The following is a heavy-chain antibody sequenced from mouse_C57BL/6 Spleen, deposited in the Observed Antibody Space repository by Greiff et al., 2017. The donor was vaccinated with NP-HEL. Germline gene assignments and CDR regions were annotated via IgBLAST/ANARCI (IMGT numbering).Heavy chain of an antibody. V-gene: IGHV5-9*01. Sequence: EVKLVESGGGLVKPGGSLKLSCAASGFTFSSYTMSWVRQTPEKRLEWVATISGGGGSTYYPDSVKGRFTISRDNAKNTLYLQMSSLRSEDTALYYCARHKGNFFDYWGQGTTLTVSS. CDR3: ARHKGNFFDY. CDR2: ISGGGGST. J-gene: IGHJ2*01. CDR1: GFTFSSYT.